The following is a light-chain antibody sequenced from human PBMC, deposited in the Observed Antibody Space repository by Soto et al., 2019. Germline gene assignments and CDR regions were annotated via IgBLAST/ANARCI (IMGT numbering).Light chain of an antibody. J-gene: IGKJ5*01. CDR2: AAS. Sequence: DIQMTQPPSSLSASVGDRVTITCRASQSISSYLNWYQQKPGKAPKLLIYAASTLQSGVPSRFSGSGSGTEFTLTISSLQPEDFATYYCQQLNSYPLFGQGTRLEIK. CDR3: QQLNSYPL. V-gene: IGKV1-9*01. CDR1: QSISSY.